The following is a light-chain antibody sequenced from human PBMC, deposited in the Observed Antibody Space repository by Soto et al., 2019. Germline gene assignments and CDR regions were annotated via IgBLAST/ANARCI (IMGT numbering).Light chain of an antibody. CDR3: QQYNNWPPWT. Sequence: EIVLTQSPGTLSLSPGERATLSFMASQSVSSANFAWYQQKPGQAPRLLIYGASSRATGIPDRVSGSGSGTDFTLTISRLEPEDFAVYYCQQYNNWPPWTFGQGTKVDIK. J-gene: IGKJ1*01. CDR2: GAS. CDR1: QSVSSAN. V-gene: IGKV3-20*01.